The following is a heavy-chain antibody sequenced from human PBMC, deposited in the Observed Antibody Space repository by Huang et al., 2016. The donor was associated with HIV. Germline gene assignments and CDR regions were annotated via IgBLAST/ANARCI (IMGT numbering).Heavy chain of an antibody. D-gene: IGHD3-22*01. Sequence: QVQLVESGGGVVQPGRYMRLSCAASGFTFSSYTIHWVRQAPVNGLEVVAIISYDGVNNYYADSVRGRFTISRDNSKNTLFLHMTGLRAEDTAVYFCARDSSGYYSSPALDYWGQGTLVTVSS. J-gene: IGHJ4*02. CDR1: GFTFSSYT. CDR3: ARDSSGYYSSPALDY. V-gene: IGHV3-30-3*01. CDR2: ISYDGVNN.